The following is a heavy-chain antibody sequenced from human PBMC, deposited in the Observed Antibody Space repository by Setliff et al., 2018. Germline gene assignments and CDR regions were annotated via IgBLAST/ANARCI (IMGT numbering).Heavy chain of an antibody. V-gene: IGHV4-59*08. CDR1: GGSLSDYY. Sequence: SETLSLTCAVYGGSLSDYYWSWIRQPPGKGLEWIAYIHYSGSTNQNPSLKSRVTISVDTSKNQFSLKLSFVTAADTAVYYCARHPSSGSYYGGSIFYFDDWGPGILVTVSS. CDR2: IHYSGST. CDR3: ARHPSSGSYYGGSIFYFDD. J-gene: IGHJ4*02. D-gene: IGHD1-26*01.